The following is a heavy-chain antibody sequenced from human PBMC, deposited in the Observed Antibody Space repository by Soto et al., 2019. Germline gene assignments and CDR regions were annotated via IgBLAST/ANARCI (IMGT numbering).Heavy chain of an antibody. D-gene: IGHD6-13*01. V-gene: IGHV3-23*01. CDR3: ATGTAARDH. CDR2: ISTSCGTT. CDR1: GFTFSNFD. Sequence: EVQLLESGGGLVQPGGSLRLSCAASGFTFSNFDMSWVRKAPGKGLEWGSGISTSCGTTYYADSVKGRFTNTRDNSKNTLNRKMTSLRAEDTAVYCCATGTAARDHWGQGTLVTVSS. J-gene: IGHJ1*01.